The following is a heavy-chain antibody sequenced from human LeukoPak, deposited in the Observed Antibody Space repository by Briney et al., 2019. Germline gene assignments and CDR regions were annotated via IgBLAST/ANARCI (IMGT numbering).Heavy chain of an antibody. CDR3: AKYGGPPESAVTTYYYYYGMDV. V-gene: IGHV3-30-3*02. CDR2: SSHDGNNK. D-gene: IGHD4-17*01. J-gene: IGHJ6*02. CDR1: GFTFSRYA. Sequence: GSLRLSCAASGFTFSRYAMHWVRQAPGKGLEWVAVSSHDGNNKHYADSVKGRFTSSRDNSKNTLYLQMNSLRVEDTAIYYCAKYGGPPESAVTTYYYYYGMDVWGQGTTVTVSS.